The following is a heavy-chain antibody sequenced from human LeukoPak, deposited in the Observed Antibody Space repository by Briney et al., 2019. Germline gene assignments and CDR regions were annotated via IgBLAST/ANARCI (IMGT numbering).Heavy chain of an antibody. CDR2: INSDGSST. CDR1: GFTFSSYW. V-gene: IGHV3-74*01. J-gene: IGHJ4*02. Sequence: PGGSLRLSCAASGFTFSSYWMHWVRQAPGKGLVWVSRINSDGSSTSYADSAKGRFTISRDNAKNTPYLQMNSLRAEDTAVYYCARDSAYGGNSSDYWGQGTLVTVSS. CDR3: ARDSAYGGNSSDY. D-gene: IGHD4-23*01.